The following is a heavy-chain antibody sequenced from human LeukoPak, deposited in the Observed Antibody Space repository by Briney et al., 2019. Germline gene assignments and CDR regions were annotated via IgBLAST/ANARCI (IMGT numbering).Heavy chain of an antibody. J-gene: IGHJ5*02. CDR1: GGSISSSSYY. D-gene: IGHD2-21*02. CDR3: ARPYCGGDCYPPS. Sequence: SETLSLTCTVSGGSISSSSYYWGWIRQPPGKGLEWIGSIYYSGSTYYNPSLKSRVTISVDTSKNQFSLKLSSVTAADTAVYYCARPYCGGDCYPPSWSQGTLVTVSS. CDR2: IYYSGST. V-gene: IGHV4-39*01.